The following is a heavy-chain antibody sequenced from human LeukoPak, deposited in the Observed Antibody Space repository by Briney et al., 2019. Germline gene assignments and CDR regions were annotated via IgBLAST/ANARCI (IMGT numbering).Heavy chain of an antibody. V-gene: IGHV1-8*01. CDR2: MNPNSGNT. D-gene: IGHD5-18*01. CDR3: ARGPWDTAMLNYYYYMDV. Sequence: ASVKVSCKASGYTFTSYDINWVRQATGQGLEWMGWMNPNSGNTGYAQKFQGRVTVTRNTSISTAYMELSSLRSEDTAVYYCARGPWDTAMLNYYYYMDVWGKGTTVTVSS. CDR1: GYTFTSYD. J-gene: IGHJ6*03.